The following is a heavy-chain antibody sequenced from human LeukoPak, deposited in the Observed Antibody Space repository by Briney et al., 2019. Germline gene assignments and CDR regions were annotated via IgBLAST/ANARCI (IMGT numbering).Heavy chain of an antibody. CDR2: ISAYNGNT. V-gene: IGHV1-18*01. CDR3: ATAPSLYSSGWYYFDY. J-gene: IGHJ4*02. Sequence: ASVKVSCKASGYTFTRYGISWVRQAPGQGLEWMGWISAYNGNTNYAQRLQGRVTMTTDTSTSTAYMELRSLRSDDTAVYYCATAPSLYSSGWYYFDYWGQGTLVTVSS. D-gene: IGHD6-19*01. CDR1: GYTFTRYG.